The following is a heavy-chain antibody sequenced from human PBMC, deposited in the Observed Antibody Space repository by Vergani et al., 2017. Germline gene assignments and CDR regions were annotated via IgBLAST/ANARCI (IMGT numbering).Heavy chain of an antibody. CDR2: IWYDGSNK. CDR1: GFTFSSYG. D-gene: IGHD3-10*01. V-gene: IGHV3-30*18. Sequence: QVQLVESGGGVVQPGRSLRLSCAASGFTFSSYGMHWVRQAPGKGLEWVAVIWYDGSNKYYADSVKGRFTISRDNSKNTLYLQMNSLRAEDTAVYYCAKDRKDYYGSGSYYILDYWGQGTLVTVSS. J-gene: IGHJ4*02. CDR3: AKDRKDYYGSGSYYILDY.